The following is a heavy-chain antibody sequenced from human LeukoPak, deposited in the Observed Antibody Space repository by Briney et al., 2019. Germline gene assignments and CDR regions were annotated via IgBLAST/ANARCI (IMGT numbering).Heavy chain of an antibody. D-gene: IGHD6-13*01. CDR3: AKLSSSWYYMDV. J-gene: IGHJ6*03. V-gene: IGHV3-23*01. CDR1: GFTFSSDA. CDR2: VSGSGSST. Sequence: GGSLRLSCAASGFTFSSDAMSWVRQAPGKGLEWVSVVSGSGSSTYYADSVKGRFTISRDNSKNTVYLEMHSLRAEDTAVYYCAKLSSSWYYMDVWGKGTTVTVSS.